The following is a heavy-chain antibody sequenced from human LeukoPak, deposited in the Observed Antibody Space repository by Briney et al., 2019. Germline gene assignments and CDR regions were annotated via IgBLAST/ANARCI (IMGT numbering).Heavy chain of an antibody. Sequence: ASVKVSCKASGYTFTGYYIHWVRQAPGQGLEWMAWINPNGGGTNYAQKFQGRVAVTRDSSISTAYMELSGLTSDDTAVFYCARGTGAPNYFDYWGQGTLVSVSS. CDR1: GYTFTGYY. D-gene: IGHD7-27*01. J-gene: IGHJ4*02. V-gene: IGHV1-2*02. CDR2: INPNGGGT. CDR3: ARGTGAPNYFDY.